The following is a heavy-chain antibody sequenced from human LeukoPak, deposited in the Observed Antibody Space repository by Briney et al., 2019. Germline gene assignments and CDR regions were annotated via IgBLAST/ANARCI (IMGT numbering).Heavy chain of an antibody. J-gene: IGHJ4*02. V-gene: IGHV3-23*01. Sequence: QPGGSLRLSCAASGFTFDSYAMTWVRQAPGKGLYGVSTVSASGTGTYFADAVKGRFTISRDNSKTPLHLQMSYRGAENTEHYYCANNGGVGVAGSFDNWGQGTLVTVSS. CDR1: GFTFDSYA. D-gene: IGHD6-19*01. CDR3: ANNGGVGVAGSFDN. CDR2: VSASGTGT.